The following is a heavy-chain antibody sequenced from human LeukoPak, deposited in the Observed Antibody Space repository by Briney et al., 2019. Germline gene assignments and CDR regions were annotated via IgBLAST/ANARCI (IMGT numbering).Heavy chain of an antibody. CDR2: IYYSGST. CDR1: GGSISSGGYY. D-gene: IGHD2-21*02. Sequence: SETLSLTCTVSGGSISSGGYYWSWIRQHPGKGLEWIGYIYYSGSTYYNPSLKSRVTISVDTSKNQFSLKLSSVTAADTAVYYCARGAPDNVVVTATAIGDAFDIWGQGTMVTVSS. V-gene: IGHV4-31*03. J-gene: IGHJ3*02. CDR3: ARGAPDNVVVTATAIGDAFDI.